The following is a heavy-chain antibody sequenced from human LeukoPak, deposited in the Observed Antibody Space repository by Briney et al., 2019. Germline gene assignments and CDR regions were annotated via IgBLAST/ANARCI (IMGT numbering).Heavy chain of an antibody. CDR1: GFTFTSYS. V-gene: IGHV3-21*01. CDR2: ISSSSSYI. CDR3: ARDNPYSESLAADDAFDI. Sequence: PGGSLGLSCAASGFTFTSYSMNWVRQAPGKGLEWVSSISSSSSYIYYADSVKGRFAISRDNAKNSLYLQMNSLRAEDTAVYYCARDNPYSESLAADDAFDIWGQGTMVTVSS. D-gene: IGHD1-26*01. J-gene: IGHJ3*02.